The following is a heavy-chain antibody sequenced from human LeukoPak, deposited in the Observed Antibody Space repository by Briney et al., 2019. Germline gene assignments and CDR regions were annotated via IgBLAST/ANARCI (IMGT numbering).Heavy chain of an antibody. Sequence: SETLSLTCTVSGGSISSSSYYWGWIRQPPGKGLEWIGSIYYSGSTYYNPSLESRVTISVDTSKNQFSLKLSSVTAADTAVYYCAINYDSSGYEDYWGQGTLVTVSS. CDR1: GGSISSSSYY. CDR2: IYYSGST. J-gene: IGHJ4*02. D-gene: IGHD3-22*01. V-gene: IGHV4-39*07. CDR3: AINYDSSGYEDY.